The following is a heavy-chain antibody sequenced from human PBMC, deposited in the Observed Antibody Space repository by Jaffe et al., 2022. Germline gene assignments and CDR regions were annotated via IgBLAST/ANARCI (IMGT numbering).Heavy chain of an antibody. J-gene: IGHJ6*03. CDR3: AKDGDLRITIFGVVMKHLDYYYYYMDV. V-gene: IGHV3-30*02. Sequence: QVQLVESGGGVVQPGGSLRLSCAASGFTFSSYGMHWVRQAPGKGLEWVAFIRYDGSNKYYADSVKGRFTISRDNSKNTLYLQMNSLRAEDTAVYYCAKDGDLRITIFGVVMKHLDYYYYYMDVWGKGTTVTVSS. CDR1: GFTFSSYG. CDR2: IRYDGSNK. D-gene: IGHD3-3*01.